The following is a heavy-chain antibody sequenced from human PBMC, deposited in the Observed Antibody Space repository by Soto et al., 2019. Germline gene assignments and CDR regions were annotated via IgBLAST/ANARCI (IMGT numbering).Heavy chain of an antibody. Sequence: EVQLLESGGGLVQPGGSLRLSCAASGFTFSSYAMGWVRQTPGKGLEWVSAINARGDSTYYADSVKGRFTISRDNSRNTLYLQKNRLRAEDTAVYSCVKVYSSSSYFPDYWGQGSLVTVSS. CDR3: VKVYSSSSYFPDY. V-gene: IGHV3-23*01. J-gene: IGHJ4*02. CDR1: GFTFSSYA. D-gene: IGHD3-22*01. CDR2: INARGDST.